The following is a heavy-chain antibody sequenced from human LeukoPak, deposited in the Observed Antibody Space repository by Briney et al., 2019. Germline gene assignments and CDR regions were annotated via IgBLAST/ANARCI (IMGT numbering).Heavy chain of an antibody. J-gene: IGHJ4*02. CDR3: ARAGGTNQNFDY. CDR1: GDTFSIYA. CDR2: IIPIFGTP. Sequence: SVKVSCKTSGDTFSIYAITWVRQAPGQGLEWMGGIIPIFGTPNYAQKFQGRVTMTRDTSTSTVYMELSSLRSEDTAVYYRARAGGTNQNFDYWGQGTLVTVSS. V-gene: IGHV1-69*05. D-gene: IGHD1-14*01.